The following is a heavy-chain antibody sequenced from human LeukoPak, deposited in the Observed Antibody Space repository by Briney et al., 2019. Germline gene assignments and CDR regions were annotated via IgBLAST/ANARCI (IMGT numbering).Heavy chain of an antibody. CDR1: GGSISSYS. CDR2: INHSGST. V-gene: IGHV4-34*01. J-gene: IGHJ4*02. Sequence: SETLSLTCTVSGGSISSYSWSWIRQPPGKGLEWIGEINHSGSTNYNPSLKSRVTISVDTSKNQFSLKLSSVTAADTAVYYCARQTNLTGELDYWGQGTLVTVSS. D-gene: IGHD3-10*01. CDR3: ARQTNLTGELDY.